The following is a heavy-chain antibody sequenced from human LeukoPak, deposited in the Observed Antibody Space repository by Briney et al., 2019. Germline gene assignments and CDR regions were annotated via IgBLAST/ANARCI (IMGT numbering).Heavy chain of an antibody. CDR3: ARDRGGATLSYYYYMDV. J-gene: IGHJ6*03. CDR2: IIPIFGTA. Sequence: SVKVSCKASGGTFSSYAISWVRQAPGQGREWMGGIIPIFGTANYAQQFQGRVTIAADKSTSTAYMELSSLRSEDTAVYYCARDRGGATLSYYYYMDVWGKGTTVTVSS. D-gene: IGHD1-26*01. CDR1: GGTFSSYA. V-gene: IGHV1-69*06.